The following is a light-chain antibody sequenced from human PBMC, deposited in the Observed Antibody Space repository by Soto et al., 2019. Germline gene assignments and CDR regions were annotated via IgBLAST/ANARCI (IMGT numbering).Light chain of an antibody. Sequence: QSALTQPPSASGSPGQSVTISCTGTSSDVGGYDYVSWHQQHPGKAPKVIIYGVNKRPSGVPDRFSGPKSGNTASLTVSGLQAEDEADYYCSSYAGTNNYVFGIGTKVTVL. V-gene: IGLV2-8*01. CDR2: GVN. CDR1: SSDVGGYDY. CDR3: SSYAGTNNYV. J-gene: IGLJ1*01.